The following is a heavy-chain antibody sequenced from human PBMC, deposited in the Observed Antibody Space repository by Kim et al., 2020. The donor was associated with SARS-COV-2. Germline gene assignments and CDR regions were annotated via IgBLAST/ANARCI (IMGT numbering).Heavy chain of an antibody. Sequence: SETLSLTCTVSGGSISSSSYYWGWIRQPPGKGLEWIGSIYYSGSTYYNPSLKSRVTISVDTSKNQFSLKLSSVTAADTAVYYCLAILTGCYSPYYYYGM. CDR3: LAILTGCYSPYYYYGM. V-gene: IGHV4-39*07. D-gene: IGHD3-9*01. CDR1: GGSISSSSYY. CDR2: IYYSGST. J-gene: IGHJ6*01.